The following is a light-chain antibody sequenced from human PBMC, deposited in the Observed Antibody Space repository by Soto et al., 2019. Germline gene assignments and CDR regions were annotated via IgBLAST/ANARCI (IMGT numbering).Light chain of an antibody. CDR1: QSVSSSY. Sequence: EIVLTQSPGTLSLSPGERATLSCRASQSVSSSYLAWYQQNPGQAPRLLIYGASIRATGIPDRFSGSGSGTDFTLTSSRLEPEESAVYYCQQYANSPYTFGQGTRMELK. J-gene: IGKJ2*01. CDR3: QQYANSPYT. V-gene: IGKV3-20*01. CDR2: GAS.